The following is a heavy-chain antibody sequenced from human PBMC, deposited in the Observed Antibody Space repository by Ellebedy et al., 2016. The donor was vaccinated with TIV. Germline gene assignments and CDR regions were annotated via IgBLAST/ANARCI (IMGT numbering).Heavy chain of an antibody. CDR2: LYYTGST. J-gene: IGHJ3*01. D-gene: IGHD3-10*01. Sequence: GSPRLSCAVSGGSLSDNYWTWIRQPPGKGLEWIGYLYYTGSTNYNPSLKSRVTISVNTPRNQFSLKLNSVTAADTAVYYCVSSVSVDAFDLWGQGTMVTVSS. CDR1: GGSLSDNY. CDR3: VSSVSVDAFDL. V-gene: IGHV4-59*01.